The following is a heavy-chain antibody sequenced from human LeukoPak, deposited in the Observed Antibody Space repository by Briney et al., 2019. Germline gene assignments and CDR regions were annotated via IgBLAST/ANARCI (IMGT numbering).Heavy chain of an antibody. CDR1: GFTFSSYA. J-gene: IGHJ4*02. CDR3: AKRDSSGSYPYYFDY. D-gene: IGHD3-22*01. V-gene: IGHV3-23*01. Sequence: GGSLRLSCAASGFTFSSYAMSWVRQAPGKGLEWVSAISGSGGSTYYADCVKGRFTISRDNSKNTLYLQMNSLRAEDTAVYYCAKRDSSGSYPYYFDYWGQGTLVTVSS. CDR2: ISGSGGST.